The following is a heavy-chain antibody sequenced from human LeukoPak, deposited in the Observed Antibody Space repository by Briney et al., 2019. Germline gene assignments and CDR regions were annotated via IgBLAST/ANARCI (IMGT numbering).Heavy chain of an antibody. J-gene: IGHJ5*02. V-gene: IGHV4-34*01. CDR1: GGSFSGYY. CDR3: ARARRRFDP. CDR2: INHSGST. Sequence: PSETLSLTCAVYGGSFSGYYWSWIRQPPRKGLEWIGEINHSGSTNYNPSLKSRVTISVDTSKNQFSLKLSPVTAADTAVYYCARARRRFDPWGQGTLVTVSS.